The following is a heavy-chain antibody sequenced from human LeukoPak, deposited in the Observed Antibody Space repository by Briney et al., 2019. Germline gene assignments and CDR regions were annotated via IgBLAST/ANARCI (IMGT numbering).Heavy chain of an antibody. V-gene: IGHV4-34*01. CDR1: GGSFSGYY. CDR3: ASSWYNWNY. CDR2: INHSGST. Sequence: SETLSLTCAAYGGSFSGYYWSWIRQPPGKGLEWIGEINHSGSTNYNPSLKSRVTISVDTSKNQFSLKLSSVTAADTAVYYCASSWYNWNYWGQGTLVTVSS. D-gene: IGHD1-20*01. J-gene: IGHJ4*02.